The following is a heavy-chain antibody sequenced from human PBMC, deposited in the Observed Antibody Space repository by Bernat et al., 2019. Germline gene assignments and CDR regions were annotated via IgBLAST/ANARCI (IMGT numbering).Heavy chain of an antibody. D-gene: IGHD2-15*01. CDR3: ARDFSSADYYYYGMDV. CDR1: GFTFSSYS. V-gene: IGHV3-21*01. J-gene: IGHJ6*02. Sequence: EVQLVESGGGLVKPGGSLRLSCAASGFTFSSYSMNWVRQAPGKGLEWVSSISSSSSYICYADSVKGRFTISRDNAKNSLYLQMNSLRAEETAVYYCARDFSSADYYYYGMDVWGQGTTVTVSS. CDR2: ISSSSSYI.